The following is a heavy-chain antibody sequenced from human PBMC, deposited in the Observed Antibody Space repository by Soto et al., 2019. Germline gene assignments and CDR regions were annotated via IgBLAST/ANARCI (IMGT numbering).Heavy chain of an antibody. CDR3: ARHGYIWGSYRYYFDY. V-gene: IGHV4-39*01. CDR2: IYYSGST. CDR1: GGSISSSSYY. Sequence: QLQLQESGPGLVKPSETLSLTCTVSGGSISSSSYYWGWIRQPPGKGLEWIGSIYYSGSTYYNPSLKSRVTISVDTSKNQFSLELSSVTAADTAVYYCARHGYIWGSYRYYFDYWGQGTLVTVSS. J-gene: IGHJ4*02. D-gene: IGHD3-16*02.